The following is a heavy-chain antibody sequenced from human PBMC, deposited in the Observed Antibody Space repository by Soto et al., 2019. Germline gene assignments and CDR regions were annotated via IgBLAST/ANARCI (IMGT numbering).Heavy chain of an antibody. J-gene: IGHJ4*02. Sequence: PSETLSLTCTVSGASISSGGYSWSWIRQPPGKGLEWIGYIYHSGSTYYNPSLKSRVTISVDRSKNQFSLKLSSVTAADTAVYYCARGVGYYYDSSGYYLDYWGQGTLVTVSS. CDR3: ARGVGYYYDSSGYYLDY. D-gene: IGHD3-22*01. CDR2: IYHSGST. V-gene: IGHV4-30-2*01. CDR1: GASISSGGYS.